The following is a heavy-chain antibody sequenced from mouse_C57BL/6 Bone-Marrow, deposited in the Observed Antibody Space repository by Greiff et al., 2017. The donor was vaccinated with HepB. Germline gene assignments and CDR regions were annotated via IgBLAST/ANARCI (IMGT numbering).Heavy chain of an antibody. J-gene: IGHJ2*01. D-gene: IGHD2-3*01. CDR2: IDPNSGGT. CDR3: ARGVGWLLHNFDY. Sequence: QVQLQQPGAELVKPGASVKLSCKASGYTFTSYWMHWVKQRPGRGLEWIGRIDPNSGGTKYNEKFKSKATLTVDKPSSTAYMQISSLTSEDSAVYYCARGVGWLLHNFDYWGQGTTLTVSS. V-gene: IGHV1-72*01. CDR1: GYTFTSYW.